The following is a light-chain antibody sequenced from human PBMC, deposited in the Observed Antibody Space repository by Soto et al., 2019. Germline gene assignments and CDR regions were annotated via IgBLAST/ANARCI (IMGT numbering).Light chain of an antibody. CDR1: SSDVGGYNY. Sequence: QSALTQPASVSGSPGQSVTISCTGTSSDVGGYNYVSWYQRHPGKVPKLLIYDVNMRPPGISNRFSGSKSGNTASLTISGIQAEDEGCYYCGSYTDSITLVFGGGTKLTVL. CDR2: DVN. V-gene: IGLV2-14*03. CDR3: GSYTDSITLV. J-gene: IGLJ2*01.